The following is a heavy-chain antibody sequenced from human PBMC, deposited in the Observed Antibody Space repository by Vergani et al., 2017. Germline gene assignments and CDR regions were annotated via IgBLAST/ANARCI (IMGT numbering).Heavy chain of an antibody. CDR3: AKDSRTDLYSSGWYYFDY. Sequence: EVQLLESGGGLVQPGGSLRLSCAASGFTFSSYAMSWVRQAPGKGLEWVSAISGSVGSTYYADSVKGRFTISRDNSKNTLYLQMNSLRAEDTAVYYCAKDSRTDLYSSGWYYFDYWGQGTLVTVSS. D-gene: IGHD6-19*01. CDR1: GFTFSSYA. CDR2: ISGSVGST. J-gene: IGHJ4*02. V-gene: IGHV3-23*01.